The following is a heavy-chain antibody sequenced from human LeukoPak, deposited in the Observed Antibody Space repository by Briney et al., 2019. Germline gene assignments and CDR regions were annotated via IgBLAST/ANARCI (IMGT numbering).Heavy chain of an antibody. Sequence: GGSLRLSCAASGFTFSSYWMSWVRQAPGKGLEWVANIKQDGSEKYYVDSVKGRFTISRDNAKNSLYLQMNSLRAEDAAVYYCAKAQILDAFDIWGQGTMVTVSS. D-gene: IGHD5-18*01. CDR1: GFTFSSYW. CDR3: AKAQILDAFDI. J-gene: IGHJ3*02. V-gene: IGHV3-7*01. CDR2: IKQDGSEK.